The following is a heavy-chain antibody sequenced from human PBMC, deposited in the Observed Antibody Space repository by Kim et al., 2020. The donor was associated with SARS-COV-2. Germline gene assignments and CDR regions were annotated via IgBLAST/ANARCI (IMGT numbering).Heavy chain of an antibody. J-gene: IGHJ4*01. CDR1: GFTLNSTW. CDR3: VRGMTQGY. D-gene: IGHD2-21*02. Sequence: GSLRLSCAASGFTLNSTWMTWVRQAPGKGLEWVGNIKEDGSAKNYVDSVKGRFTISRDNAKNSLYLQMNSLRVEDTAVYYCVRGMTQGYWGQGTLVTVSS. V-gene: IGHV3-7*01. CDR2: IKEDGSAK.